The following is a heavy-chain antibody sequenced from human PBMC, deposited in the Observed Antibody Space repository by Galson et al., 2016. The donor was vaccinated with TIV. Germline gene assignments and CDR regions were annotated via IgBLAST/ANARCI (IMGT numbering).Heavy chain of an antibody. CDR2: VSGSGYST. V-gene: IGHV3-23*01. J-gene: IGHJ3*02. CDR1: GFTFSAYA. CDR3: ARRGNYLSDAFDI. D-gene: IGHD1-7*01. Sequence: SLRLSCAASGFTFSAYAMSWVRQAPGKGLEWVSVVSGSGYSTYYADSVKGRFTISRDNAEDSLYLQINSLRAEDTALYYCARRGNYLSDAFDIWGQGTMVTVSS.